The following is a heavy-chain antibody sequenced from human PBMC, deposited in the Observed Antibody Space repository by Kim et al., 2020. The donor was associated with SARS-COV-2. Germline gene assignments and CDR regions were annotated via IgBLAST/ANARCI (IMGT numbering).Heavy chain of an antibody. CDR3: ARDNIASRPGWFDP. D-gene: IGHD6-6*01. V-gene: IGHV1-18*01. CDR1: GYTFRTYG. Sequence: ASVKVSCKASGYTFRTYGLSWVRQPPGQGLEWMGWISAYNGNTKYAQNLQGRVTMTTDTYTSTAYMELRSLRSDDTAVYYCARDNIASRPGWFDPWGQGTLVTVSS. J-gene: IGHJ5*02. CDR2: ISAYNGNT.